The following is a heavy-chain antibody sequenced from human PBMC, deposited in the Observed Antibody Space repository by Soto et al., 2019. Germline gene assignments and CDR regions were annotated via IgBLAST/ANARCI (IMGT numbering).Heavy chain of an antibody. CDR2: ISGYNGNT. CDR1: GYNFSNYD. CDR3: ARRSIFGVVSFGDY. Sequence: QVQLVQSAAEVRKPGAAVKVSCKTSGYNFSNYDISWVRQAPGQGPEWMGWISGYNGNTNFAQNFQGRVTMATATSTSTAYMELRTLIFDDTAVYYCARRSIFGVVSFGDYWGQGTLVIV. V-gene: IGHV1-18*01. D-gene: IGHD3-3*01. J-gene: IGHJ4*01.